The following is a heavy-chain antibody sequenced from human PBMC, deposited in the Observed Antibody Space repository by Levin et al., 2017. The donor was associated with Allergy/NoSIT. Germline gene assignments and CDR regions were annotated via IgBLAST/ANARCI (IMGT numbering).Heavy chain of an antibody. Sequence: ASVKVSCKASGYTFVTYYLHWLRQAPGQGLEWIGILSPTGETTLFAQNFQDRVIFTRDMSTSTVYIELSNLRSDDTAVYYCARADFTRRTVDFWGPGTLVTVSS. V-gene: IGHV1-46*01. J-gene: IGHJ4*01. CDR1: GYTFVTYY. D-gene: IGHD2-8*02. CDR2: LSPTGETT. CDR3: ARADFTRRTVDF.